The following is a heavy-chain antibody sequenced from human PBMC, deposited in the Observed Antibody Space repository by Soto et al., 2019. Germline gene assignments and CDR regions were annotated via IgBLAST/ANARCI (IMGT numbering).Heavy chain of an antibody. D-gene: IGHD2-2*01. CDR1: GGSFSGYY. CDR2: NNHSGST. J-gene: IGHJ4*02. Sequence: QVQLQQWGAGLLKPSETLSLTCAVYGGSFSGYYWSWIRQPPGKGLEWIGENNHSGSTNYNPSLKSRVTISVDTSKNQFSLKLSSVTAADTAVYYCARGGYCSSTSCRFDYWGQGTLVTVSS. V-gene: IGHV4-34*01. CDR3: ARGGYCSSTSCRFDY.